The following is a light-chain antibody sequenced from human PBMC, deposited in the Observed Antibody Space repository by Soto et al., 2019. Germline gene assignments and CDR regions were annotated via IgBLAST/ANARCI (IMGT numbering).Light chain of an antibody. CDR3: QQYFSYPLT. V-gene: IGKV1-8*01. CDR2: TAS. CDR1: PGISSH. Sequence: AIRMTQSPSSFSASTGDRVTITCRARPGISSHLAWYQVKPGKAPRLLIYTASYLESGVPSRFSGSGSGTDFTLTISSLQSEDFAVYYCQQYFSYPLTFGGGTKVEIK. J-gene: IGKJ4*01.